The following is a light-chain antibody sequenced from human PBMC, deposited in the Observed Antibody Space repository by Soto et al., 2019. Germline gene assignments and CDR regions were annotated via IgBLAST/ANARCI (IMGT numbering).Light chain of an antibody. CDR3: QQYDNYPLT. Sequence: DTQMTQSPSTLSASVGDRVTITCRASQSISSWLAWYQQKPGKAPKLLIYKASTLHSGVPSSFSGRGSGTEFTLTISSLQPDDFSTYYCQQYDNYPLTFGEGTKVDIK. J-gene: IGKJ4*01. CDR2: KAS. CDR1: QSISSW. V-gene: IGKV1-5*03.